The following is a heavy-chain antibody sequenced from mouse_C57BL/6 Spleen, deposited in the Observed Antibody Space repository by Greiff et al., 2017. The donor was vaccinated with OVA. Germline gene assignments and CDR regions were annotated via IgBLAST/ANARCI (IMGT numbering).Heavy chain of an antibody. J-gene: IGHJ1*03. V-gene: IGHV1-12*01. CDR2: IYPGNSDT. D-gene: IGHD1-1*01. Sequence: QVQLKESGAELVRPGASVKISCKASGYTFTSYNMHWVKQTPRQGLEWIGAIYPGNSDTSYNHKFKGKATLTVDKSSSTAYMQLSSLTSEDSAVYFCARNYYGSSYGYFDVWGTGTTVTVSS. CDR3: ARNYYGSSYGYFDV. CDR1: GYTFTSYN.